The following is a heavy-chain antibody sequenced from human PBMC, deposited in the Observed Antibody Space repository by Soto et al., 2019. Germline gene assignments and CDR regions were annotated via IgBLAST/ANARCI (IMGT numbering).Heavy chain of an antibody. Sequence: QVQLVESGGGVVQPGRSLRLSCAASGFTFSFYGMHWVRQAPGKGLEWVAVISYDGSNKYYADSVKGRFTISRNNSKNPLCLQMTRLRAEDTAVYYCAKGLGHGGRGAFDIWGQGTMVTVSS. CDR2: ISYDGSNK. D-gene: IGHD7-27*01. J-gene: IGHJ3*02. CDR1: GFTFSFYG. CDR3: AKGLGHGGRGAFDI. V-gene: IGHV3-30*18.